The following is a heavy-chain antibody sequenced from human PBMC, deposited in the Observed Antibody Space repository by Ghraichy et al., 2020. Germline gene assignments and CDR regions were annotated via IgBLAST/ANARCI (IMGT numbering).Heavy chain of an antibody. V-gene: IGHV3-21*01. D-gene: IGHD6-13*01. CDR3: ASGIAAAGDWYFDL. Sequence: GGSLRLSCAASGFTFSSYSMNWVRQAPGKGLEWVSSISSSSSYIYYADSVKGRFTISRDNAKNSLYLQMNSLRAEDTAVYYCASGIAAAGDWYFDLWGRGTLVTVSS. CDR1: GFTFSSYS. CDR2: ISSSSSYI. J-gene: IGHJ2*01.